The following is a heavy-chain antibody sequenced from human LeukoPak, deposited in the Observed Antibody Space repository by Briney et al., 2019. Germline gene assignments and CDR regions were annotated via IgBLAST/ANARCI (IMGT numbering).Heavy chain of an antibody. CDR2: ISSSGSTI. Sequence: AGGSLSLSCAASGFTFSSYEMNWVRQAPGKGLEWVSYISSSGSTIYYADSVKGRFTISRDNARNSLYLQMNSLRAEDTAVYYCARTCTPVATTLYYYYYMDVWGKGTTVTISS. CDR3: ARTCTPVATTLYYYYYMDV. CDR1: GFTFSSYE. D-gene: IGHD5-12*01. J-gene: IGHJ6*03. V-gene: IGHV3-48*03.